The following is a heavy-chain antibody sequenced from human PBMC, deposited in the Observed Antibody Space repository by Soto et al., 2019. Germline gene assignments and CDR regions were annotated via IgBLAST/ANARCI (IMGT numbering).Heavy chain of an antibody. CDR1: GFTFSSYS. J-gene: IGHJ6*02. Sequence: GSLRLSCAASGFTFSSYSMNWVRQAPGKGLEWVSSISSRGSYTNYADSVKGRFTISRDNARNSLHLQMSSLRAVDTAVYYCARVESPSSYYYGMDVWGQGTTVTVSS. CDR2: ISSRGSYT. CDR3: ARVESPSSYYYGMDV. D-gene: IGHD3-3*01. V-gene: IGHV3-21*06.